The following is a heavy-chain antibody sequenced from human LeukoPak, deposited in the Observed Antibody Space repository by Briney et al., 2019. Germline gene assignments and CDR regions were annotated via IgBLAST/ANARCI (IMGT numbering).Heavy chain of an antibody. D-gene: IGHD3-3*01. Sequence: ASVKVSCKASGYTFTGYYMHWVRQAPGQGLEWMGRINPNSGGTNYAQKFQGRVTMTRDTSISTAYMELSRLRSGDTAVYYCASFGMETHDAFDIWGQGTMVTVSS. J-gene: IGHJ3*02. CDR3: ASFGMETHDAFDI. V-gene: IGHV1-2*06. CDR2: INPNSGGT. CDR1: GYTFTGYY.